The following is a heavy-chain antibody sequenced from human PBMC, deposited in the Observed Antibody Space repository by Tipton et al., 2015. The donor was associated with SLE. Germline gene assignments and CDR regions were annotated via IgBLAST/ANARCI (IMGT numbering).Heavy chain of an antibody. V-gene: IGHV3-53*05. CDR2: IYSATSI. D-gene: IGHD1-20*01. Sequence: SLRLSCAGSGFTVNGDYMTWVRQAPGKGLEWVSVIYSATSIHYADSVKGRFTISRDISKNTLYLQMNNLRAEGTAIYYCAIDNWKERAIDSWGQGTLVTVSS. J-gene: IGHJ4*02. CDR1: GFTVNGDY. CDR3: AIDNWKERAIDS.